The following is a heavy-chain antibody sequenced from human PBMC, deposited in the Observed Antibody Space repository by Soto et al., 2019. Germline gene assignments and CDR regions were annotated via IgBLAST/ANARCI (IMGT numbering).Heavy chain of an antibody. V-gene: IGHV3-21*01. D-gene: IGHD6-13*01. CDR2: ISSSSRYI. CDR1: GFTFSSYS. Sequence: EVQLVESGGGLVKPGGSLRLSCAASGFTFSSYSMDWVRQAPGKGLEWVSSISSSSRYIYYADSVKGRFTISRDNAKNSLYLQMNSLRAEDTAVYYCARDSGSSQPGWGQGTLVTVSS. CDR3: ARDSGSSQPG. J-gene: IGHJ4*02.